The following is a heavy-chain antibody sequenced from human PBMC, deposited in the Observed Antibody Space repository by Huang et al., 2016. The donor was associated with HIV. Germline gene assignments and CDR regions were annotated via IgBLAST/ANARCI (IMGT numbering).Heavy chain of an antibody. J-gene: IGHJ4*02. Sequence: QVQLQQWGAGLLKPSGVLSLTCAVYGGSLSDYYWTWIRQSPGKGLEWIGEVNHRGLSTYNPALRSRVNMAVDMSKNQFSLNLTSLTVSDTAVYYCARPRMTATSSDSTWSFFDSWGQGTLVIVSS. D-gene: IGHD2-21*02. CDR1: GGSLSDYY. CDR3: ARPRMTATSSDSTWSFFDS. V-gene: IGHV4-34*02. CDR2: VNHRGLS.